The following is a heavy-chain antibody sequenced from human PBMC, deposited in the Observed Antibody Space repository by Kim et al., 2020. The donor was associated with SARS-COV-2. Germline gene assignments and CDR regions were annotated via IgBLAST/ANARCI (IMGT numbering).Heavy chain of an antibody. Sequence: SVKVSCKASGGTFSGHSISWVRLAPGQGLEWMGGIVPMLGTTKYAQRFQGRVTITADESTSTSYMEMSGLRYEDTATYYCARDPGLFYDTLTGAYYGMDVWGQGTTVTVS. V-gene: IGHV1-69*13. D-gene: IGHD3-9*01. CDR1: GGTFSGHS. CDR3: ARDPGLFYDTLTGAYYGMDV. CDR2: IVPMLGTT. J-gene: IGHJ6*02.